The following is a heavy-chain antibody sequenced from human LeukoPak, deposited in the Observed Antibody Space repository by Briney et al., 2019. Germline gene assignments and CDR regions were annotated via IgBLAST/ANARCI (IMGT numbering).Heavy chain of an antibody. CDR1: GGSFSGYY. CDR3: ARYALYDYVWGSYRYTFDY. J-gene: IGHJ4*02. V-gene: IGHV4-34*01. Sequence: SETLSLTCAVYGGSFSGYYWSWVRQPPGNRLEWVGEINHSGSTNYNPSLKSRVTISVDTSKNKFSLKLSSVTAADTAVYYCARYALYDYVWGSYRYTFDYWGQGTLVTVSS. D-gene: IGHD3-16*02. CDR2: INHSGST.